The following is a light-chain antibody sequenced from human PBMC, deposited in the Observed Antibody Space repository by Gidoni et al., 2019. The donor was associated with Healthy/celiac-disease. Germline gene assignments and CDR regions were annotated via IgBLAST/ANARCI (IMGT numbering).Light chain of an antibody. CDR2: AAS. CDR1: QGISNS. V-gene: IGKV1-NL1*01. J-gene: IGKJ1*01. CDR3: QQYYSTPWT. Sequence: DIQMTPSPSSLSASVGDRVTITCRASQGISNSLACYQQKPGKSPKLLLYAASRLESGVRSRFSGSGSGTDYTLTISSLQPEDFATYYCQQYYSTPWTFGQGTKVEIK.